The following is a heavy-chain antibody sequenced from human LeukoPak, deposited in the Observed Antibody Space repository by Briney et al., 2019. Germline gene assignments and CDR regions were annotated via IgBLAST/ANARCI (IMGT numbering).Heavy chain of an antibody. CDR3: AREFAYDSSGYYYEVPYYFDY. CDR2: INPSGGST. D-gene: IGHD3-22*01. V-gene: IGHV1-46*03. CDR1: GYTFTSYY. J-gene: IGHJ4*02. Sequence: ASVKVSCKASGYTFTSYYMHWVRQAPGQGLEWMGIINPSGGSTSYAQKFQGRVTMTRDTSTSTVYMELSSLRSEDTAVYYCAREFAYDSSGYYYEVPYYFDYWGQGTLDTVSS.